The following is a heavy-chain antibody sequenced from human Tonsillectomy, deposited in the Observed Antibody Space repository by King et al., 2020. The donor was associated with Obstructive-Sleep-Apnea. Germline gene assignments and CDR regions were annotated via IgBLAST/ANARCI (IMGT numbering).Heavy chain of an antibody. V-gene: IGHV4-59*01. CDR3: ARAYSSGPPRGYFDY. CDR2: IYYSGST. D-gene: IGHD6-19*01. J-gene: IGHJ4*02. Sequence: VQLQESGPGLVKPSETLSLACTVSGGSISSYYWSWIRPPPGKGLEWIGYIYYSGSTNYNPSLKSRVTISVDTSKNQFSLKLSSVTAADTAVYYCARAYSSGPPRGYFDYWGQGTLVTVSS. CDR1: GGSISSYY.